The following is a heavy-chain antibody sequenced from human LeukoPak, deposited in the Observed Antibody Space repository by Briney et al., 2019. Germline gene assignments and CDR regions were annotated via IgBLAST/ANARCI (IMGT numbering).Heavy chain of an antibody. CDR2: ISSSSSYI. CDR3: ARDADGDYYFDS. D-gene: IGHD4-17*01. J-gene: IGHJ4*02. CDR1: GFTFSSYS. Sequence: GGSLRLSCAASGFTFSSYSMNWVRQAPGKGLEWVSSISSSSSYIYYADSVKGRFTISRDNAKNSLYLQMNSLRAEDTAVYYCARDADGDYYFDSWGQGTLVTVSS. V-gene: IGHV3-21*01.